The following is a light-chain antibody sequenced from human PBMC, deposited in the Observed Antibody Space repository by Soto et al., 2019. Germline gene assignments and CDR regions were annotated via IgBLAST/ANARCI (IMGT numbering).Light chain of an antibody. Sequence: EIVLTQSPGTLSVSPWDRVTLSCRASQSAGNFLAWYQQKPGQAPRLLIYYISTRATGIPARFSGSGSGTEFTLTINSLQSEDSAVYYCQQHNQWPITFGQGTRLEIK. CDR1: QSAGNF. J-gene: IGKJ5*01. CDR3: QQHNQWPIT. CDR2: YIS. V-gene: IGKV3D-15*01.